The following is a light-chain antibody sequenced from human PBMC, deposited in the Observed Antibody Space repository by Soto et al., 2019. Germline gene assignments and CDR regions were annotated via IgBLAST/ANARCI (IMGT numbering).Light chain of an antibody. CDR3: CSYAGSTTFLV. Sequence: QSALTQPASVSGSPGQSITISCTGTSSDVGSYNLVSWYQQHPGKAPKLMIYEGSTRPSGVSNRFSGSKSGNTASLTISGLQAEDEADYYCCSYAGSTTFLVFGGGTKVTVL. V-gene: IGLV2-23*03. CDR2: EGS. J-gene: IGLJ2*01. CDR1: SSDVGSYNL.